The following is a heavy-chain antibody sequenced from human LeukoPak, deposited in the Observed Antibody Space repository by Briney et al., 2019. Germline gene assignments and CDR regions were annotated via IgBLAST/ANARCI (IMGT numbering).Heavy chain of an antibody. D-gene: IGHD3-10*01. Sequence: GGSLRLSCAASGFTFGNSWMMWLSQAPGKGLEWVGRIKSKTDGGTTDYAAPVKGRFTISRDDSKNTLYLQMNSLKTEDTAVYYCTTDGLRYGDLIYCGHGTLVTVSS. CDR1: GFTFGNSW. V-gene: IGHV3-15*01. CDR2: IKSKTDGGTT. J-gene: IGHJ4*01. CDR3: TTDGLRYGDLIY.